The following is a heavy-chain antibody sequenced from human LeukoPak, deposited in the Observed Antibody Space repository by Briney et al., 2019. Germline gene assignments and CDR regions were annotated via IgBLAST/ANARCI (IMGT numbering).Heavy chain of an antibody. J-gene: IGHJ6*02. Sequence: GGSLRLSCAASGFTFSSYAMSWVRQAPGKGLEWVSAISGSGGSTYYADSVKRRFTISRDNSKNTLYLQMNSLRAEDTAVYYCAKAAAAIFYYGMDVWGQGTTVTVSS. CDR2: ISGSGGST. V-gene: IGHV3-23*01. D-gene: IGHD2-2*01. CDR3: AKAAAAIFYYGMDV. CDR1: GFTFSSYA.